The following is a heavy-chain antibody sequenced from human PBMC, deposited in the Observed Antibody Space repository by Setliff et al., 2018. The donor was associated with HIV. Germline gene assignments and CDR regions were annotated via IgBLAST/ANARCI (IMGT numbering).Heavy chain of an antibody. CDR1: GFTFSSYA. CDR3: ATDRGTY. D-gene: IGHD1-7*01. CDR2: IKQDGSEK. V-gene: IGHV3-7*03. J-gene: IGHJ4*02. Sequence: GGSLRLSCAASGFTFSSYAMSWVRQAPGKGLEWVANIKQDGSEKYYVDSVKGRFTISRDNAKNSLYLQMNSLRAEDTAVYYCATDRGTYWGQGTLVTVS.